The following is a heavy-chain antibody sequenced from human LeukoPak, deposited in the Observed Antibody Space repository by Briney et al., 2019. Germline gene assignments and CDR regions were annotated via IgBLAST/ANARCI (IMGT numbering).Heavy chain of an antibody. D-gene: IGHD1-26*01. V-gene: IGHV3-23*01. J-gene: IGHJ4*02. Sequence: QSGGSLRLSCAASGFTFSDYYMTWVRQAPGKGLEWVSSISASGVMTYYADSVKGRFTVSRDNSKNSLYLQMSSLTAADTAVYYCAKDRSIGTYYTFDHWGQGTLVTVSS. CDR1: GFTFSDYY. CDR2: ISASGVMT. CDR3: AKDRSIGTYYTFDH.